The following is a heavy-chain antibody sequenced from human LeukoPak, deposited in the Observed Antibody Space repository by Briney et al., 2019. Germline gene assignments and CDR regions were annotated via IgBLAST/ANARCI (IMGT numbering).Heavy chain of an antibody. CDR2: IRYDGNNQ. CDR1: GFTFSSYS. J-gene: IGHJ4*02. D-gene: IGHD3-22*01. CDR3: AKEEAFYYDSSGYHYRMLDY. Sequence: GGSLRLSCAASGFTFSSYSMHWVRQAPGRGLEWVAFIRYDGNNQYYADSVKGRFTISRDNSKNTLYLQMNSLRAEDTAVYYCAKEEAFYYDSSGYHYRMLDYWGQGTLVTVSS. V-gene: IGHV3-30*02.